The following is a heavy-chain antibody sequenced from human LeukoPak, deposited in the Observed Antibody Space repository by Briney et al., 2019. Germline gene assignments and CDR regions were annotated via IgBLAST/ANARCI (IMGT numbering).Heavy chain of an antibody. CDR3: ARETLVGATDAFDI. Sequence: PGGSLRLSCTASGFKFDDYGMTWVRQAPGKGLEWVSSISSSSSYIYYADSVKGRFTISRDNAKNSLYLQMNSLRAEDTAVYYCARETLVGATDAFDIWGQGTMVTVSS. D-gene: IGHD1-26*01. J-gene: IGHJ3*02. V-gene: IGHV3-21*01. CDR1: GFKFDDYG. CDR2: ISSSSSYI.